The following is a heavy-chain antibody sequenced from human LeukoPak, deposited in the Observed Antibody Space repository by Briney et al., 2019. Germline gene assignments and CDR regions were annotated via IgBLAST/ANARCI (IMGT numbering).Heavy chain of an antibody. Sequence: GGSLRLSCAASGFTVSSNYMSWVRQAPGKGLEWVSVIYSGGSTYYADSVKGRFTISRDNSKNTLYLQMNSLRAEDTAVYYCAKDSTYYDFWSGHQCWGQGTLVTVSS. V-gene: IGHV3-53*01. CDR1: GFTVSSNY. J-gene: IGHJ4*02. CDR3: AKDSTYYDFWSGHQC. D-gene: IGHD3-3*01. CDR2: IYSGGST.